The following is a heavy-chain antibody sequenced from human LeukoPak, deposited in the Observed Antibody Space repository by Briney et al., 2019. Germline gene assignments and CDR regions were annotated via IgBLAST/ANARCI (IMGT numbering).Heavy chain of an antibody. J-gene: IGHJ4*02. V-gene: IGHV3-23*01. Sequence: GGSLRLSCAAAGFSFSTYSMNWVRQTPGKGLEWVSGISGTGGATYYADSVKGRFTISRDNSKNTLSLQMNSLRAEDTAVYYCAKGIESSGTYYTSFDYWGQGTLVTVSS. CDR1: GFSFSTYS. CDR2: ISGTGGAT. CDR3: AKGIESSGTYYTSFDY. D-gene: IGHD1-26*01.